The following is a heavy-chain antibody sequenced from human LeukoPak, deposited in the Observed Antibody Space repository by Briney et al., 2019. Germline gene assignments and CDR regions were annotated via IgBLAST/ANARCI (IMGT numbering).Heavy chain of an antibody. CDR1: GGTFSSYA. CDR3: ARGGGGSYWFYYYYMDV. CDR2: IIPIFGTA. J-gene: IGHJ6*03. V-gene: IGHV1-69*06. D-gene: IGHD1-26*01. Sequence: GASVKVSCKASGGTFSSYAISWVRQAPGQGLEWMGGIIPIFGTANYAQKFQGRVTITADKSTSTAYMELSSLRSEDTAVYYCARGGGGSYWFYYYYMDVWGKGTTVTVSS.